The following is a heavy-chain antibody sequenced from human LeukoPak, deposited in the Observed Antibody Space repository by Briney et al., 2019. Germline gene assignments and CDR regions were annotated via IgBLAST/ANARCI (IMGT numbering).Heavy chain of an antibody. J-gene: IGHJ4*02. CDR2: IYYSGST. Sequence: SETLSPTCTVSGASISSYYWGWIRKPPVKGLEGMGSIYYSGSTYYNPSLKSRVTISVATTKNQFSLQLSSVTAADTAVYYCERLGSYDYWGQGTLVTVSS. CDR3: ERLGSYDY. D-gene: IGHD1-26*01. CDR1: GASISSYY. V-gene: IGHV4-39*01.